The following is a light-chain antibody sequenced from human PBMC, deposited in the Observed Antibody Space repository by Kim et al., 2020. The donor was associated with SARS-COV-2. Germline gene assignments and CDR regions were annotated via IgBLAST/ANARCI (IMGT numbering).Light chain of an antibody. CDR3: CSYAGSSTLV. CDR2: AVS. Sequence: HSFSVSRTESRNDVASYSRVSWYHQHPSKAPKLMIYAVSKRPSGVSNRFSGSKSGKTASLTISGLQAKDEADYYCCSYAGSSTLVFGTGTKVTVL. V-gene: IGLV2-23*02. J-gene: IGLJ1*01. CDR1: RNDVASYSR.